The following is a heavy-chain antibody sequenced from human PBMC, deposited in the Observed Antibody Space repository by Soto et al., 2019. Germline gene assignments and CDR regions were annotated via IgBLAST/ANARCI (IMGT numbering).Heavy chain of an antibody. CDR3: ARDRRTVTTSWFDY. CDR2: IIPILGIA. J-gene: IGHJ4*02. CDR1: GGTFSSYT. D-gene: IGHD4-4*01. V-gene: IGHV1-69*08. Sequence: QVQLVQSGAEVKKPGSSVKVSCKASGGTFSSYTISWVRQAPGQGLEWMGRIIPILGIANYAQKFQGRVTITADESTSTAYMELNSLRSEDTAVYYCARDRRTVTTSWFDYWGQGTLVTVSS.